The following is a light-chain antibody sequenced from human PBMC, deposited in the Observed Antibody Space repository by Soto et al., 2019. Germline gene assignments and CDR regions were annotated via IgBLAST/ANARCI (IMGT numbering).Light chain of an antibody. CDR3: TSWTTSTTMI. V-gene: IGLV2-14*03. CDR1: RSDIGAYNF. Sequence: QSVLTQPASVSGSPGQSITISCTGTRSDIGAYNFVSWYQQHPGEVPKLILYDVNVRPSGVSNRFSGSKSGNTASLTISGLQAEDEADYDCTSWTTSTTMIFGGGTQLTVL. J-gene: IGLJ2*01. CDR2: DVN.